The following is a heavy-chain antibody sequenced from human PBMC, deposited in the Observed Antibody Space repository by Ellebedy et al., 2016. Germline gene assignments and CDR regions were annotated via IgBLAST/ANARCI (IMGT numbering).Heavy chain of an antibody. V-gene: IGHV4-39*07. CDR2: IYYSGST. Sequence: SETLSLTXTVSGGSISSSSYYWGWIRQPPGKGLEWIGSIYYSGSTYYNPSLKSRVTISVDTSKNQFSLKLSSVTAADTAVYYCARVYCSSTSCYTFYYYYYMDVWGKGTTVTVSS. CDR3: ARVYCSSTSCYTFYYYYYMDV. CDR1: GGSISSSSYY. D-gene: IGHD2-2*02. J-gene: IGHJ6*03.